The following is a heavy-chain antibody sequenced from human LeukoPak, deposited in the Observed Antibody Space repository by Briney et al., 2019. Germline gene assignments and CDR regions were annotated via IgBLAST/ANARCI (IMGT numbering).Heavy chain of an antibody. CDR1: GYTCSIYY. Sequence: PSVKLSCTASGYTCSIYYMHWMRLAPGPGLELKGTINTYAGRSTIVQTFQDKTPTTRDTSTSSVHMELSSLRSEATAVYYGARDGSHDYGAGPPDYCDRGTLVTVSS. J-gene: IGHJ4*02. D-gene: IGHD4-17*01. V-gene: IGHV1-46*01. CDR3: ARDGSHDYGAGPPDY. CDR2: INTYAGRS.